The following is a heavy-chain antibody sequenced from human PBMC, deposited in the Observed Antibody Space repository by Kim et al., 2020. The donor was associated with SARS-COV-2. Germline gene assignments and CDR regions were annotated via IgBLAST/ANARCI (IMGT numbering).Heavy chain of an antibody. V-gene: IGHV6-1*01. J-gene: IGHJ4*02. Sequence: SQTLSLTCAISGDSVSSDSAAWNWIRQSPSRGLEWLGRTYYRSKWYSDYAVSLKSRLSINADTSKNQFSLQLNSVTPEDTALYYCVREHKLIVAAGFDYWGRGTLVTVSS. D-gene: IGHD6-13*01. CDR1: GDSVSSDSAA. CDR2: TYYRSKWYS. CDR3: VREHKLIVAAGFDY.